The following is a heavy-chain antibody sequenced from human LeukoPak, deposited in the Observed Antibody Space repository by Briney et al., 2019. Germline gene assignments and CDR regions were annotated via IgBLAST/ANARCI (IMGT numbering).Heavy chain of an antibody. CDR2: IIPIFGTA. J-gene: IGHJ5*02. CDR3: ARVRIRGNWFDP. CDR1: GYTFTSYA. Sequence: ASVKVSCKASGYTFTSYAISWVRQAPGQGLEWMGGIIPIFGTANYAQKFQGRVTMTRNTSISTAYMELSSLRSEDTAVYYCARVRIRGNWFDPWGQGTLVTVSS. D-gene: IGHD3-10*01. V-gene: IGHV1-69*05.